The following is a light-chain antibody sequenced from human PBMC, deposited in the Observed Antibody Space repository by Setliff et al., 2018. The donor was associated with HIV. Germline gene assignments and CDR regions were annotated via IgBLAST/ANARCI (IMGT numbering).Light chain of an antibody. Sequence: QSVLTQPPSTSGTPGQKVTISCSGSGSNIGSHSVFWYQQPPGTAPKLVMYNNDQRPSGVPDRFSGSKSGASASLAISGLRSGDEADYYCATSDDTLSAVVFGGGTKVTVL. CDR3: ATSDDTLSAVV. CDR1: GSNIGSHS. CDR2: NND. J-gene: IGLJ2*01. V-gene: IGLV1-47*02.